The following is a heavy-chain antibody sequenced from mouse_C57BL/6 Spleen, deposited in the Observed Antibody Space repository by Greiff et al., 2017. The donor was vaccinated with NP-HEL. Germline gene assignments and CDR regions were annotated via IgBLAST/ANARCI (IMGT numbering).Heavy chain of an antibody. V-gene: IGHV5-17*01. D-gene: IGHD2-5*01. J-gene: IGHJ3*01. CDR2: ISSGSSTI. CDR3: ARASYSNWAWFAY. CDR1: GFTFSDYG. Sequence: EVKLVESGGGLVKPGGSLKLSCAASGFTFSDYGMHWVRQAPEKGLEWVAYISSGSSTIYYADTVKGRFTISRDNAKNTLFLQMTSLRSEDTAMYYCARASYSNWAWFAYWGQGTLVTVSA.